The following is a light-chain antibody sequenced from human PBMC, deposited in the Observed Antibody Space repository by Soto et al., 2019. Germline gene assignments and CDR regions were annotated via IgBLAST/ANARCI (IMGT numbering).Light chain of an antibody. J-gene: IGKJ1*01. V-gene: IGKV1-5*03. Sequence: DIQMTQSPSTLSASVGDRVTITCRASQSISSWLAWYQHKPGKAPKLLISQASSLESGVPSRFSGSGSETEFTLTISSLQPDDFATYDCQQYKSYSRTFGQGTKVEIK. CDR1: QSISSW. CDR3: QQYKSYSRT. CDR2: QAS.